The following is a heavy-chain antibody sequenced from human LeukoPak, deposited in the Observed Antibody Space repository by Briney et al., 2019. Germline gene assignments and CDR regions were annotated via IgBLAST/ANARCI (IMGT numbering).Heavy chain of an antibody. Sequence: GGSLRPSCAASGFTFSGSAMHWVRQAPGKGLEWVATINQDGSEKYYVDSVKGRFTISRDNAKNSLFLQMNSLRAEDTAVYYCARDRITDFWSGYYTNYFDYWGQGTLVTVSS. CDR3: ARDRITDFWSGYYTNYFDY. J-gene: IGHJ4*02. D-gene: IGHD3-3*01. CDR2: INQDGSEK. CDR1: GFTFSGSA. V-gene: IGHV3-7*01.